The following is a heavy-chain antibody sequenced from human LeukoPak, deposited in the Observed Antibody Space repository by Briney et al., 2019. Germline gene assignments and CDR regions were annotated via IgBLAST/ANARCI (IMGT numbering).Heavy chain of an antibody. CDR1: GFTVITYD. V-gene: IGHV3-53*01. Sequence: GGSLRLSCAASGFTVITYDMTWVRQAPGRGLEWVSVLYSDGNTKYADSVQGRFTISRDNSKNTLYLEMNSLSPDDTAVYYCARGVEPLAANTLAYWGQGTLVTVSS. D-gene: IGHD1-14*01. CDR3: ARGVEPLAANTLAY. J-gene: IGHJ4*02. CDR2: LYSDGNT.